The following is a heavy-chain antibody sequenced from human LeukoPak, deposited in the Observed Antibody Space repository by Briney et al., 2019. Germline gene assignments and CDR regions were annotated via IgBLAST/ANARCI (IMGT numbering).Heavy chain of an antibody. J-gene: IGHJ4*02. CDR2: ISAYNGNT. CDR3: ARDRGGGSSNPYFDY. CDR1: GGTFSSYA. Sequence: ASVKVSCKASGGTFSSYAISWVRQAPGQGLEWMGWISAYNGNTNYAQKLQGRVTMTTDTSTSTAYMELRSLRSDDTAVYYCARDRGGGSSNPYFDYWGQGTLVTVSS. D-gene: IGHD2-15*01. V-gene: IGHV1-18*01.